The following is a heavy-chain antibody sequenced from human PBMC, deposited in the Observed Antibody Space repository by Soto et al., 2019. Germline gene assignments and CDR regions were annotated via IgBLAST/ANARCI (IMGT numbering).Heavy chain of an antibody. V-gene: IGHV1-58*01. J-gene: IGHJ6*02. CDR2: IVVGSGNT. CDR1: GFTFTSSA. CDR3: AADAGASYGFYHYYGMDV. D-gene: IGHD5-18*01. Sequence: QMQLVQSGPEVKKPGTSVKVSCKASGFTFTSSAVQWVRQARGQRLEWIGWIVVGSGNTNYAQKFQERVTITRDMSTSTAYMELSSLRSEDTAVYYCAADAGASYGFYHYYGMDVWGQGTTVTVSS.